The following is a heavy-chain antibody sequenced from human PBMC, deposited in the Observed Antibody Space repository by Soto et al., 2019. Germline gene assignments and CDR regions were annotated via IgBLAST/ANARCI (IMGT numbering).Heavy chain of an antibody. Sequence: GSLRLSCAASGFTFSNAWMSWVRQAPGKGLEWVGRIKSKTDGGTTDYAAPVKGRFTISRDDSKNTLYLQMNSLKTEDTAVYYCTKDKGYDFWSGYYLFDYWGQGTLVTVSS. J-gene: IGHJ4*02. D-gene: IGHD3-3*01. CDR1: GFTFSNAW. CDR3: TKDKGYDFWSGYYLFDY. CDR2: IKSKTDGGTT. V-gene: IGHV3-15*01.